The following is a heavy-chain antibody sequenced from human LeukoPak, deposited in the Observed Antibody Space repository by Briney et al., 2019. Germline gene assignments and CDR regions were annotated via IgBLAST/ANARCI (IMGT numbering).Heavy chain of an antibody. V-gene: IGHV3-21*01. CDR3: ARYCSSTSCYYEDYGMDV. Sequence: PGGSLRLSCAASGFTFSSYSMNWVRQAPGKGLEWVSSISSSSSYIYYADSVKGRFTISRDNAKNPLYLQMNSLRAEDTAVYYCARYCSSTSCYYEDYGMDVWGQGTTVTVSS. CDR1: GFTFSSYS. J-gene: IGHJ6*02. D-gene: IGHD2-2*01. CDR2: ISSSSSYI.